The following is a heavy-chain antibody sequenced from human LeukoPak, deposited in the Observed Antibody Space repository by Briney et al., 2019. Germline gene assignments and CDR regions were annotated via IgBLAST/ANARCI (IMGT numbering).Heavy chain of an antibody. J-gene: IGHJ5*02. D-gene: IGHD1-7*01. Sequence: ASVKVSCKASGYTFTSYYMHWVRQAPGQGLEWMGIINPSGGSTSYAQKFQGRVTMTRDTSTSTVYIELSSLRSEDTAVYYCARVALRRNYRYRNWFDLWGQGTLVTVSS. CDR1: GYTFTSYY. CDR2: INPSGGST. V-gene: IGHV1-46*01. CDR3: ARVALRRNYRYRNWFDL.